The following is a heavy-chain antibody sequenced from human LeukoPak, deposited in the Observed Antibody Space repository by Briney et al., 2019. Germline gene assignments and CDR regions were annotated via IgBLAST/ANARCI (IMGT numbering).Heavy chain of an antibody. CDR1: GFTFSSYW. CDR2: INTDGSTT. J-gene: IGHJ3*02. V-gene: IGHV3-74*01. CDR3: ARAMRRAAMGAFDI. Sequence: GGSLRLSCTASGFTFSSYWMHWVRQAPGKGLVWVSRINTDGSTTNYADSVKGRFTISRDNAKNTLYLQMNSLRAEDTAVYYCARAMRRAAMGAFDIWGQGTMVTVSS. D-gene: IGHD2-2*01.